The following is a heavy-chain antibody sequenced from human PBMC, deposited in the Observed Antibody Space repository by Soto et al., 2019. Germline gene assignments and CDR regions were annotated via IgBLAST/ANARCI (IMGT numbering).Heavy chain of an antibody. CDR2: INPNSGGT. Sequence: GXSVKVSCKASGSSFTGYYMHWVRQAPGQGLEWMGWINPNSGGTNYAQKFQGRVTMTRDTSISTAYMELSRLRSDDTAVYYCARHGYDPDYYYYGMDVWGQGTTVTVPS. CDR1: GSSFTGYY. D-gene: IGHD5-18*01. V-gene: IGHV1-2*02. CDR3: ARHGYDPDYYYYGMDV. J-gene: IGHJ6*02.